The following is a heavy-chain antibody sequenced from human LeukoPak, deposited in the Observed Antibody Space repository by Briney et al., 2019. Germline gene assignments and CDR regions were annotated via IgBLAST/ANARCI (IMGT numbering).Heavy chain of an antibody. CDR3: ARAPGYYYMDV. CDR2: IYHSGST. Sequence: SKTLSLTCAVSGYSISSGYYWGWIRQPPGQGLEWIGSIYHSGSTYYNPSLKSRVTISVDTSKNQFSLKLSSVTAADTAVYYCARAPGYYYMDVWGKGTTVTVSS. CDR1: GYSISSGYY. V-gene: IGHV4-38-2*01. D-gene: IGHD3-10*01. J-gene: IGHJ6*03.